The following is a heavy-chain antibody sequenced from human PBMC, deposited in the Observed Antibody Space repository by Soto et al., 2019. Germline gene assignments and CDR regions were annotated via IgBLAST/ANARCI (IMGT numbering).Heavy chain of an antibody. J-gene: IGHJ4*02. CDR3: AREGGAARTPDY. V-gene: IGHV4-59*01. CDR2: IYYSGST. Sequence: SETLSLTCTVSGGSISSYYWSWIRQPPGKGLEWIGYIYYSGSTNYNPSLKSRVTISVDTSKNQFSLKLSSVTAADTAVYSCAREGGAARTPDYWGQGTLVTVSS. D-gene: IGHD6-6*01. CDR1: GGSISSYY.